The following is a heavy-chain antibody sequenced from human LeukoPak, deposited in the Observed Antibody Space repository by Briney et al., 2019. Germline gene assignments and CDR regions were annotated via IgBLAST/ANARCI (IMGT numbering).Heavy chain of an antibody. CDR3: ARVWGYSYGSHYYYYGMDV. CDR1: GDSVSSNSAA. J-gene: IGHJ6*02. V-gene: IGHV6-1*01. D-gene: IGHD5-18*01. Sequence: SQTLSLTCAISGDSVSSNSAAWNCIRQSPSRGLEWLGRTYYRSKWYNDYAVSVKSRITINPDTSKNQFSLQLNSVTPEDTAVYYCARVWGYSYGSHYYYYGMDVWGQGTTVTVSS. CDR2: TYYRSKWYN.